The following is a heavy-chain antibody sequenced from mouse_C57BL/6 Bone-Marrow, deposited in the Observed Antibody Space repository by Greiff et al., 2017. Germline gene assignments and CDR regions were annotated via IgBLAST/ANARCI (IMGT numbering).Heavy chain of an antibody. D-gene: IGHD2-5*01. CDR1: EYEFPSHD. CDR3: ANYSNYGTWFAY. J-gene: IGHJ3*01. Sequence: EVQGVESGGGLVQPGESLKLSCESNEYEFPSHDMSWVRKTPEKRLELVAAINSDGGSTYYPDTMERRFIISRDNTKKTLYLQMSSLRSEDTALYYCANYSNYGTWFAYWGQGTLVTVSA. CDR2: INSDGGST. V-gene: IGHV5-2*01.